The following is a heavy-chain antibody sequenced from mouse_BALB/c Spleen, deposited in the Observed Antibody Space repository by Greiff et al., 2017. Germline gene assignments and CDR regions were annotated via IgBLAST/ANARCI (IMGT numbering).Heavy chain of an antibody. CDR2: ISYSGST. CDR1: GYSITSDYA. D-gene: IGHD1-1*02. Sequence: DVKLVESGPGLVKPSQSLSLTCTVTGYSITSDYAWNWIRQFPGNKLEWMGYISYSGSTSYNPSLKSRISITRDTSKNQFFLQLNSVTTEDTATYYCARVVPSYFDYWGQGTTLTVSS. V-gene: IGHV3-2*02. J-gene: IGHJ2*01. CDR3: ARVVPSYFDY.